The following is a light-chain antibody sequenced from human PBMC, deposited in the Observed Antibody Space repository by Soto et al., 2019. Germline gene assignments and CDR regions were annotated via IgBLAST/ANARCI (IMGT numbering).Light chain of an antibody. Sequence: EIVLTQSPGTLSLSPGERGTLSCRASQTVSSNYLAWYQQKPGQAPSLLMYGASRRAAGIPEGFSGSGSGTDFTLTISRLEPEDFAVYYCQQYSNSPRTFGQGTKVEIK. CDR3: QQYSNSPRT. CDR2: GAS. V-gene: IGKV3-20*01. CDR1: QTVSSNY. J-gene: IGKJ1*01.